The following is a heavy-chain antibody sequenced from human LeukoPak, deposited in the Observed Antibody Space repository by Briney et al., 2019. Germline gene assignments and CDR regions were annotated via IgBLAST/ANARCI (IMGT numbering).Heavy chain of an antibody. V-gene: IGHV1-2*02. D-gene: IGHD3-22*01. J-gene: IGHJ4*02. CDR1: GYTFTGYY. CDR3: ARARPYYDSSGYYRGFDY. Sequence: GASVKVSCKASGYTFTGYYMHWVRRAPGQGLEWMGWIDPNSGGTNYAQKFQGRVTMTRDTSISTAYMELSRLRSDDTAVYYCARARPYYDSSGYYRGFDYWGQGTLVTVSS. CDR2: IDPNSGGT.